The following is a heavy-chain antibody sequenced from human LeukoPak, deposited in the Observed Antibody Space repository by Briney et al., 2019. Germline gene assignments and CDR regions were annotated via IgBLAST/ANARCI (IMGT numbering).Heavy chain of an antibody. CDR3: ARGGSPPEALGDAFNI. CDR1: GFTFSSYW. J-gene: IGHJ3*02. CDR2: IKSDGSST. D-gene: IGHD1-26*01. V-gene: IGHV3-74*01. Sequence: PGGSLRLSCAASGFTFSSYWMHWVRQAPGKGQVWESRIKSDGSSTTYADSVKGRFTISRDNAKNTLYLQMNSLRAEDTAVYYCARGGSPPEALGDAFNIWGQGTMVTVSS.